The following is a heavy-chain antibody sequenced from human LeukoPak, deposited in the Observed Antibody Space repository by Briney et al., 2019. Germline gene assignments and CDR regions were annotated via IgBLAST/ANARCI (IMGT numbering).Heavy chain of an antibody. Sequence: PGGSLRLSCAASGFIFSSYWMHWVRHAPGKGLAWVSRINTDGSSTSYADSVKGRFTISRDNAKNTLYLQMNSLRAEDTAVYYCARVPRVAGKTIQTNYDDFWSYDYYMDVWGKGTTVTVSS. D-gene: IGHD3-3*01. J-gene: IGHJ6*03. CDR2: INTDGSST. CDR3: ARVPRVAGKTIQTNYDDFWSYDYYMDV. V-gene: IGHV3-74*01. CDR1: GFIFSSYW.